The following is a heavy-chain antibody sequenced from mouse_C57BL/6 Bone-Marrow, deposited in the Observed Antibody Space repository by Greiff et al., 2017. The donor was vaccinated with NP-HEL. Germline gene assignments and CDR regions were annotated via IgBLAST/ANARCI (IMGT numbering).Heavy chain of an antibody. V-gene: IGHV1-82*01. J-gene: IGHJ4*01. D-gene: IGHD2-4*01. CDR1: GYAFSSSW. Sequence: VQLQESGPELVKPGASVKISCKASGYAFSSSWMNWVKQRPGKGLEWIGRIYPGDGDTNYNGKFKGKATLTTDKSSSTAYMQLSSLTSEDSAVYFCAIYYDYDRRFYAMDYWGQGTSVTVSS. CDR2: IYPGDGDT. CDR3: AIYYDYDRRFYAMDY.